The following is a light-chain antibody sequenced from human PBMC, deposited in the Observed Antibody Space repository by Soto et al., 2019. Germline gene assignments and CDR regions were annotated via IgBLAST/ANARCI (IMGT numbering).Light chain of an antibody. Sequence: AIRMTQSPSSLSASTGDRVTITCRASQGISSYLAWYQQKPGKAPKLLIYAASTLQSGVPSRFSGSGSGTDFTLTISCLQSEDFATYSCQQYYSYPGFTFGPGTKVDIK. CDR3: QQYYSYPGFT. CDR2: AAS. J-gene: IGKJ3*01. CDR1: QGISSY. V-gene: IGKV1-8*01.